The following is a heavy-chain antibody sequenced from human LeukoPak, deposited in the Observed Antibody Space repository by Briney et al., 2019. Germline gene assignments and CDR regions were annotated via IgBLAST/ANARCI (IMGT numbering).Heavy chain of an antibody. CDR1: GNYC. CDR3: VSFYETY. Sequence: GGSLRLSCAASGNYCMHWVRQAPGKGLVWVSHINSDGSWTSYADSVKGRFTISKDNAKNTVYLQMNNLRAEDTAVYYCVSFYETYWGRGTLVTVSS. D-gene: IGHD2-2*01. J-gene: IGHJ4*02. CDR2: INSDGSWT. V-gene: IGHV3-74*01.